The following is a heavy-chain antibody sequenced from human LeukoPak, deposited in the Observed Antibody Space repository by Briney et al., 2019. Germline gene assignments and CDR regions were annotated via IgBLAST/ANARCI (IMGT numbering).Heavy chain of an antibody. Sequence: PSETLSLTCTVSGGSISSYYWSWIRQPAGKGLEWIGRIYTSGSTNYNPSLKGRVTMSVDTSKNQFSLKLSSVTAADTAVYYCARDRVEQWLPDRDAFDIWGQGTMVTVSS. CDR1: GGSISSYY. V-gene: IGHV4-4*07. CDR3: ARDRVEQWLPDRDAFDI. J-gene: IGHJ3*02. CDR2: IYTSGST. D-gene: IGHD6-19*01.